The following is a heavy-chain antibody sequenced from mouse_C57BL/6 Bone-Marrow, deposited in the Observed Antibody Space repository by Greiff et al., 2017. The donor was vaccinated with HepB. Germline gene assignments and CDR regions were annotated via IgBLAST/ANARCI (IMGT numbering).Heavy chain of an antibody. CDR2: IYPRSGNT. Sequence: QVQLQQSGAELARPGASVKLSCKASGYTFTSYGISWVKQRTGQGLEWIGEIYPRSGNTYYNEKFKGKATLTADKSSSTAYMELRSLTSEDSAVYFCARIGYYGSSWYFDVWGTGTTVTVSS. J-gene: IGHJ1*03. V-gene: IGHV1-81*01. D-gene: IGHD1-1*01. CDR3: ARIGYYGSSWYFDV. CDR1: GYTFTSYG.